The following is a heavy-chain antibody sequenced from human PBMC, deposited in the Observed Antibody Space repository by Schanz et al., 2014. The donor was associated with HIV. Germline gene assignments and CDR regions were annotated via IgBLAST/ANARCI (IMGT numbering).Heavy chain of an antibody. Sequence: VHLVESGGGMVQPGGSLRLSCAASGFRLSDYYMSWLRQAPGKGLEWVSYISKSGSTMYYAESVKGRFTISRDNTKNSLYLEMDSLRAEDTAMYYCTRDAFYYDSPFDLWGQGTMVTVSS. J-gene: IGHJ3*01. D-gene: IGHD3-22*01. CDR3: TRDAFYYDSPFDL. V-gene: IGHV3-11*01. CDR2: ISKSGSTM. CDR1: GFRLSDYY.